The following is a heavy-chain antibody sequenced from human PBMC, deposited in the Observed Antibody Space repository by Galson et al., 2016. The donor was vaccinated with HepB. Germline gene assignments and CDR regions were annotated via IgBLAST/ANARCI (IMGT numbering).Heavy chain of an antibody. CDR2: IYYTGNT. CDR3: ASGNGASPLDF. CDR1: GGSISGSSYY. J-gene: IGHJ4*02. D-gene: IGHD1-1*01. Sequence: SETLSLTCTVSGGSISGSSYYWGWIRQPPGKGLEWIGSIYYTGNTYYNPSLKSRVTISVDTSKNQLPLTLSSVTAADTAVYYCASGNGASPLDFWGQGTLVTVSS. V-gene: IGHV4-39*01.